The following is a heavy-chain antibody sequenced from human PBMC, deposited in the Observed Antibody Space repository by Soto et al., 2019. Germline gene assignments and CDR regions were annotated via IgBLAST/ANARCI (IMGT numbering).Heavy chain of an antibody. D-gene: IGHD3-10*01. CDR3: AKNSGWFNT. J-gene: IGHJ5*02. V-gene: IGHV3-23*01. CDR1: GFPFSTTD. Sequence: EFQVMQSGGGLVQPGGSLRLACAASGFPFSTTDMSWVRQAPGKGLEWVSTISGGGETTYYADSVKGRFTISRDNFKNTVYLQMDGLRVDDTALYYRAKNSGWFNTWGQGDLVTVSS. CDR2: ISGGGETT.